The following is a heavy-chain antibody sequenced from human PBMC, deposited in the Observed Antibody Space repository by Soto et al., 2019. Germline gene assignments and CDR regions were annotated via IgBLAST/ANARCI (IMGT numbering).Heavy chain of an antibody. V-gene: IGHV1-69*02. CDR3: ASGGGDIVVVVAETKGSAAFDI. CDR1: GGTFSSYT. Sequence: SVKVSCKASGGTFSSYTISWVRQAPGQGLEWMGRIIPILGIANYAQKFQGRVTITADKSTSTAYMELSSLRSGDTAVYYCASGGGDIVVVVAETKGSAAFDIWGQGTMVTVS. CDR2: IIPILGIA. D-gene: IGHD2-15*01. J-gene: IGHJ3*02.